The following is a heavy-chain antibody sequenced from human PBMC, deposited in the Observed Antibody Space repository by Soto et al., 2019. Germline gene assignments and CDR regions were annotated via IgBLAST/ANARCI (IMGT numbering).Heavy chain of an antibody. CDR1: GFTFSKYS. CDR3: ESAYCDGDCVWGYYGMDV. V-gene: IGHV3-21*01. Sequence: EVQLVESGGGLVKPGGSLRLSCAASGFTFSKYSMNWVRQAPGKGLEWVASISFTSRYIYYGDSVKGRFTISRDNAKTSLCLQMDGLRVEDSSVYDCESAYCDGDCVWGYYGMDVWGQGTTVTVSS. CDR2: ISFTSRYI. J-gene: IGHJ6*02. D-gene: IGHD2-21*02.